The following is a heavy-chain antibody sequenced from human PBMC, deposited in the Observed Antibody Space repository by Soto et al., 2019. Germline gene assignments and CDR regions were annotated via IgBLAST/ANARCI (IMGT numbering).Heavy chain of an antibody. D-gene: IGHD2-21*02. CDR1: GFTVSTYG. J-gene: IGHJ4*02. Sequence: QVQLVESGGGVVQPGRSLRLSCAVSGFTVSTYGMHWVRQAPGKGLEWVAVISRDGGTKYYADSAKGRFTISKDNSRNTLFLEMNSLRGDDMAGYYCTAEVASGYWGQGTLVTVSS. CDR2: ISRDGGTK. CDR3: TAEVASGY. V-gene: IGHV3-30*03.